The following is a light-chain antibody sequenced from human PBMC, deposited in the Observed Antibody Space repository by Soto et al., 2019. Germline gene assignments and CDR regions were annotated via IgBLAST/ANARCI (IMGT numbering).Light chain of an antibody. CDR2: RAT. Sequence: EVVLTQSPATLSVSPGERATLSCRASQSVVDNLAWYQQRPDQAPRLLIYRATTRATGVPDRFSGSGSGTEFTLTIRSLQSEDFAVYYCQQYDVWPPITFGQGTRLEVK. CDR3: QQYDVWPPIT. J-gene: IGKJ5*01. V-gene: IGKV3-15*01. CDR1: QSVVDN.